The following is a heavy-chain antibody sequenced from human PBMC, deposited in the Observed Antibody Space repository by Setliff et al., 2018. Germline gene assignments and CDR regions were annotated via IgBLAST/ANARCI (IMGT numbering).Heavy chain of an antibody. J-gene: IGHJ1*01. D-gene: IGHD5-12*01. CDR3: ARGNPAERYEY. V-gene: IGHV1-69*05. CDR1: GGTFSNYA. Sequence: ASVKVSCKASGGTFSNYAISWVRQAPGQGLEWMGGIVPIFVGANYAQNFQGRLTVTTDTSTSTAYMELSSLRFDDTAVYYCARGNPAERYEYWGQGTLVTVSS. CDR2: IVPIFVGA.